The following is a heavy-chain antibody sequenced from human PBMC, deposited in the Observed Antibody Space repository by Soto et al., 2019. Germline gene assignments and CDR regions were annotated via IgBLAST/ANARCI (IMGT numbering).Heavy chain of an antibody. CDR3: ARGEGRSSSSNYYYYGMDV. CDR1: GFTFSDHY. Sequence: EVQLVESGGGLVQPGGSLRLSCAASGFTFSDHYMDWVRQAPGKGLEWVGRTRNKANSYITEYAASVKGRFTISRDDSKNSLYLQMNSLKTEDTAVYYCARGEGRSSSSNYYYYGMDVWCQGTTVTVSS. V-gene: IGHV3-72*01. J-gene: IGHJ6*02. D-gene: IGHD6-6*01. CDR2: TRNKANSYIT.